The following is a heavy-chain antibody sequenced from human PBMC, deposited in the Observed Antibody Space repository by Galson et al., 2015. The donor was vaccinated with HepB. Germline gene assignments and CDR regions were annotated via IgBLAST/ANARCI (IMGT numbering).Heavy chain of an antibody. CDR1: GFTFSSYA. V-gene: IGHV3-23*01. Sequence: SLRLSCAASGFTFSSYAMSWVRQAPGKGLEWVSAISGSGGSTYYADSVKGRFTISRDNSKNTLYLQMNSLRAEDTAVYYCAHLEGLGGSYYHYYYGMDVWGQGTTVTVSS. CDR2: ISGSGGST. J-gene: IGHJ6*02. D-gene: IGHD1-26*01. CDR3: AHLEGLGGSYYHYYYGMDV.